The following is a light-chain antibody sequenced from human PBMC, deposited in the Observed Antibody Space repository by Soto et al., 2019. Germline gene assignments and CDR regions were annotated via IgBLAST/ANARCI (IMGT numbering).Light chain of an antibody. J-gene: IGKJ1*01. CDR1: QNINDW. CDR2: KAS. V-gene: IGKV1-5*03. Sequence: DIQVTQSPSTLSASVGDRVTINCRASQNINDWLAWYQQKSGKAPKVLIYKASSLESGVPSRFSGSGSGTEFTLTISSLQTEDFATHYCQQYGANSPWTFGQGTKVETK. CDR3: QQYGANSPWT.